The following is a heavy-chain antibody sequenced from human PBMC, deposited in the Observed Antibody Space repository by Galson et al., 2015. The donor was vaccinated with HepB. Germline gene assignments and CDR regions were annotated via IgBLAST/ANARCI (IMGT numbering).Heavy chain of an antibody. Sequence: TLSLTCTVSGGSISSSSYYWGWIRQPPGKGLEWIGSIYYSGSTYYNPSLKSRVTISIDTSKNQFSLKLSSVTAADTAVYYCARQWDYGDSYYFDYWGQGTLVTVSS. V-gene: IGHV4-39*01. CDR1: GGSISSSSYY. CDR3: ARQWDYGDSYYFDY. CDR2: IYYSGST. J-gene: IGHJ4*02. D-gene: IGHD4-17*01.